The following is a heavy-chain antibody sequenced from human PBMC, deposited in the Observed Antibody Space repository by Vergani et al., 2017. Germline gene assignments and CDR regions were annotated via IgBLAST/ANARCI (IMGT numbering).Heavy chain of an antibody. CDR2: ISGSGGST. Sequence: VQLLESGGGLVQPGGSLRLSCAASGFTFSSYAMSWVRQAPGKGLEWVSAISGSGGSTYYADSVKGRFTNSRDNSKHTLSLQMNSLRAEDTAVYYCAKDPGRGSPYYFDYWGQGTLVTASS. CDR3: AKDPGRGSPYYFDY. V-gene: IGHV3-23*01. D-gene: IGHD3-10*01. CDR1: GFTFSSYA. J-gene: IGHJ4*02.